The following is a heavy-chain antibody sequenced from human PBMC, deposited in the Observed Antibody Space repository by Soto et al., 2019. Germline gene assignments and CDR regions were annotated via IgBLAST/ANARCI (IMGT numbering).Heavy chain of an antibody. CDR1: GFTVSSNY. J-gene: IGHJ6*04. V-gene: IGHV3-66*01. Sequence: EVQLVESGGGLVQPGGSLRLSCAASGFTVSSNYMSWVRQAPGKGLEWVSVIYSGGSTYYADSVKGRFTISRDNSKNTLYLQMNSVRAGDTAVYYCARATLIAAAPGPPDVWGKGTTVTVSS. D-gene: IGHD6-13*01. CDR3: ARATLIAAAPGPPDV. CDR2: IYSGGST.